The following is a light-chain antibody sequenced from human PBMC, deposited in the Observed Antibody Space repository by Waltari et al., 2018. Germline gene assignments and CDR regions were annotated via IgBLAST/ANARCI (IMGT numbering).Light chain of an antibody. CDR3: QQYSTSSWA. V-gene: IGKV1-5*03. CDR2: KAS. J-gene: IGKJ1*01. CDR1: QSIGRW. Sequence: DIQMTQSPSTLSASVGDRVTITCRASQSIGRWLAWYQQKPGKAPNLLIYKASSLESGVPSRFSGSGSGTEFTLTINSLQPDDFATYYCQQYSTSSWAFGQGTQVEIK.